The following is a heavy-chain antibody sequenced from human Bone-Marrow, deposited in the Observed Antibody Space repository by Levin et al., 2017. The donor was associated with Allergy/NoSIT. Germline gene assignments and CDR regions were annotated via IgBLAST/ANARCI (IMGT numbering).Heavy chain of an antibody. CDR1: GDSISSSF. V-gene: IGHV4-59*01. J-gene: IGHJ3*01. CDR2: IYYSGTT. D-gene: IGHD2-21*02. CDR3: ARVVVTAIVASDAFDL. Sequence: LSQTLSLTCTVSGDSISSSFWTWVGQSPGKGLEWIGYIYYSGTTNYNPSLKSRVSMSMDTSKNHFSLKLKSVTAADTAVYYCARVVVTAIVASDAFDLWDQGTMVLVSS.